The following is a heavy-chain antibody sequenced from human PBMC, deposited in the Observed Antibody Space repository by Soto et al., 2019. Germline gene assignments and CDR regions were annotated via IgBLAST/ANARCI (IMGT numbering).Heavy chain of an antibody. CDR3: AKMGSSGRGRDSFWFDP. D-gene: IGHD3-10*01. Sequence: EVQLLESGGGLVQPGGSLRLSCAASGFTFSSYAMSWVRQAPGKGLEWVSAISGSGGGTDYAESVKGRFTISRDNSKNTLYLQMNSLRAEDTAIYSCAKMGSSGRGRDSFWFDPWGQGTLVTVSS. CDR2: ISGSGGGT. CDR1: GFTFSSYA. V-gene: IGHV3-23*01. J-gene: IGHJ5*02.